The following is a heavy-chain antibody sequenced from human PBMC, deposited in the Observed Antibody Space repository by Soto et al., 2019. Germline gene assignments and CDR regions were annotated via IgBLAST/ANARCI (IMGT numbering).Heavy chain of an antibody. Sequence: ASVKVSCKASGYSFTSYAIYWVRQAPGQRLEWMGWINAGNGNTKYSQKLQGRVTFTGDTSASTAHMELSSLRSEDTAVYFCARGVEDIVVVLDVFGYYGMDVWGQGTTVTVSS. CDR2: INAGNGNT. CDR1: GYSFTSYA. CDR3: ARGVEDIVVVLDVFGYYGMDV. J-gene: IGHJ6*02. D-gene: IGHD2-2*01. V-gene: IGHV1-3*01.